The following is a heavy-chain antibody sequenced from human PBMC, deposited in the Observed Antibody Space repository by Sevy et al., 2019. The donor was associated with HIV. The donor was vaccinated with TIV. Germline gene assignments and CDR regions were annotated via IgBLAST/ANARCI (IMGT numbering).Heavy chain of an antibody. D-gene: IGHD3-9*01. Sequence: GGSLRLSCAASGFTFDDYAMHWVRQAPGKGLEWVSGISWNSGSIGYADSVKGRFNISRDNAKNSLYLQMNSLRAEDTALYYCAKDLPDYDILTGYPGAFDYWGQGTLVTVSS. V-gene: IGHV3-9*01. CDR3: AKDLPDYDILTGYPGAFDY. CDR2: ISWNSGSI. CDR1: GFTFDDYA. J-gene: IGHJ4*02.